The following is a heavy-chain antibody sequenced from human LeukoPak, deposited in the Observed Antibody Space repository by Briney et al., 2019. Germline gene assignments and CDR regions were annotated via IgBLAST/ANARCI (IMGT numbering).Heavy chain of an antibody. CDR1: GFTVSSNY. CDR3: ARDLYGYYYYYMDV. D-gene: IGHD4-17*01. CDR2: IYSGGST. V-gene: IGHV3-66*01. J-gene: IGHJ6*03. Sequence: PGGSLRLSCAASGFTVSSNYMSWVRQAPGKGLEWVSVIYSGGSTYYADSVKGRFTISRDNSKNTLYLQMNSLRAEDTAVYYCARDLYGYYYYYMDVWGKGTTVTVSS.